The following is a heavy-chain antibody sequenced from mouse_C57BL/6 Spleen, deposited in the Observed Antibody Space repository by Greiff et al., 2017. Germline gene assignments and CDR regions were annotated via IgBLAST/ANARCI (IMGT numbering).Heavy chain of an antibody. CDR2: IDPETGGT. V-gene: IGHV1-15*01. CDR3: TRTGTVDAMDY. Sequence: VQLQESGAELVRPGASVTLSCKASGYTFTDYEMHWVKQTPVHGLEWIGAIDPETGGTAYNQKFKGKAILTADKSSSTAYMELRSLTSEDSAVYYCTRTGTVDAMDYWGQGTSVTVSS. CDR1: GYTFTDYE. D-gene: IGHD4-1*01. J-gene: IGHJ4*01.